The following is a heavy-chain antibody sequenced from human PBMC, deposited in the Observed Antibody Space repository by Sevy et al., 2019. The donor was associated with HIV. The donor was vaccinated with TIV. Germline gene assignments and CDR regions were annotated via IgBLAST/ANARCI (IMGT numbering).Heavy chain of an antibody. CDR2: INPGGTST. J-gene: IGHJ4*02. CDR1: GFTFSNYW. V-gene: IGHV3-74*01. Sequence: GGSLRLSCAASGFTFSNYWMHWVRQAPGKGLVWVSRINPGGTSTDYADSVKGRFTISRDNAKNSLYLQMNSLRAEDTAVYYCSSAITVEGRGVGYWGQGTLVTVSS. CDR3: SSAITVEGRGVGY. D-gene: IGHD3-22*01.